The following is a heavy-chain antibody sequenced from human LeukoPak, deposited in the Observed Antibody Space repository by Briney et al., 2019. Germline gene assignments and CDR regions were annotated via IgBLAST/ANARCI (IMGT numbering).Heavy chain of an antibody. CDR3: ARIAAAGPYYFDY. J-gene: IGHJ4*02. D-gene: IGHD6-13*01. CDR1: GVSISSGDYY. V-gene: IGHV4-30-4*01. CDR2: IYYSGST. Sequence: SETLSLTCTVSGVSISSGDYYWSWIRQPPGKGLEWIGYIYYSGSTYYNPSLKSRVTISVDTSKNQFSLKLSSVTAADTAVYYCARIAAAGPYYFDYWGQGTLVTVSS.